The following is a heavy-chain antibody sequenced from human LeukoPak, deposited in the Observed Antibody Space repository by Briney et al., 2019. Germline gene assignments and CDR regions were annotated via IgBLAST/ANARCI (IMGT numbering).Heavy chain of an antibody. V-gene: IGHV4-59*08. CDR2: IYYSGST. Sequence: PSETLSLTCTVSGGSISSYYWSWIRQPPGKGLGWIGYIYYSGSTNYNPSLKSRVTISVDTSKNQFSLKLSSVTAADTAVYYCARHRQLAFDYWGQGTLVTVSS. CDR3: ARHRQLAFDY. D-gene: IGHD6-13*01. CDR1: GGSISSYY. J-gene: IGHJ4*02.